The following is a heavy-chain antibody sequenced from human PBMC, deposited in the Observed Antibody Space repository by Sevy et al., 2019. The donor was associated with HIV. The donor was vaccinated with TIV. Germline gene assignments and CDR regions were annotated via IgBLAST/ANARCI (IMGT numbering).Heavy chain of an antibody. CDR1: GDSIDSNY. J-gene: IGHJ6*02. V-gene: IGHV4-59*01. CDR2: LYYSGVT. D-gene: IGHD1-1*01. Sequence: SETLSLTCTVSGDSIDSNYWNWIRQPPGKGLEWIGYLYYSGVTNYNPSLKSRVTISVDPSKNQFSLKLRSVTAADTAVYYCARAPTAPNGMDVWGQGTTVTVSS. CDR3: ARAPTAPNGMDV.